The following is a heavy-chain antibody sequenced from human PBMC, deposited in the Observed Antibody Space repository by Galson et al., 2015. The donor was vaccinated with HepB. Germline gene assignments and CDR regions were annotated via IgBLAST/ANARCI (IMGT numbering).Heavy chain of an antibody. J-gene: IGHJ5*02. D-gene: IGHD3-10*01. CDR1: GGSFSGYY. Sequence: SETLSLTCAVYGGSFSGYYCSWIRQPPGKGLEWIGEINHSGSTNYNPSLKSRVTISVDTSKNQFSLKLSSVTAADTAVYYCARGLFTYYYGSGNWFDPWGQGTLVTVSS. V-gene: IGHV4-34*01. CDR2: INHSGST. CDR3: ARGLFTYYYGSGNWFDP.